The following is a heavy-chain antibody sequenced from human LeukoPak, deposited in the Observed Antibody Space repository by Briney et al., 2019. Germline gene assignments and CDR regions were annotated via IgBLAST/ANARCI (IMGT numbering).Heavy chain of an antibody. J-gene: IGHJ4*02. V-gene: IGHV3-23*01. CDR2: ISGSGGST. CDR1: GFTFSSYA. D-gene: IGHD2-15*01. Sequence: PGGSLRLSCAASGFTFSSYAMSWVRQAPGRGLEWVSAISGSGGSTYDADSVKGRFTIFRDNSKNTLYPQMNSLRAEDTAVYYCAKDPTVYCSGGSCYSGSAYYFDYWGQGTLVTVSS. CDR3: AKDPTVYCSGGSCYSGSAYYFDY.